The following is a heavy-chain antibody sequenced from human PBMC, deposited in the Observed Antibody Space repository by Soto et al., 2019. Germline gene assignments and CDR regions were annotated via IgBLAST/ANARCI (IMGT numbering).Heavy chain of an antibody. Sequence: QVQLVESGGGVVQPGRSLRLSCAASGFTFSSYGMHWVRQAPGKGLEWVAVIWYDGSNKYYADSVKGRFTISRDNSKNTLYLQMNSLRAEDTAVYYCARDLWWCSGGSCQPIYYMDVWGKGTTVTVSS. J-gene: IGHJ6*03. CDR3: ARDLWWCSGGSCQPIYYMDV. CDR1: GFTFSSYG. D-gene: IGHD2-15*01. V-gene: IGHV3-33*01. CDR2: IWYDGSNK.